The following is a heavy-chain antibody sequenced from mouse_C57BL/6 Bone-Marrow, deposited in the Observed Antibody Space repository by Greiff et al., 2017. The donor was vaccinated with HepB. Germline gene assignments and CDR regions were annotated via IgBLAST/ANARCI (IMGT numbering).Heavy chain of an antibody. Sequence: QVQLQQPGAELVRPGSSVKLSCKASGYTFTSYWMHWVKQRPIQGLEWIGNIDPSDSETHYNQKFKDKATLTVDKSSSTAYMQLSSLTSADSAVYYCAREGVYYGSSYVGYFDYWGQGTTLTVSS. CDR3: AREGVYYGSSYVGYFDY. CDR1: GYTFTSYW. D-gene: IGHD1-1*01. J-gene: IGHJ2*01. CDR2: IDPSDSET. V-gene: IGHV1-52*01.